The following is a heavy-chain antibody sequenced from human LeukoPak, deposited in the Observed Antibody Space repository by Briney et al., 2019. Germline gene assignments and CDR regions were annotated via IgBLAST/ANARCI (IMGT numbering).Heavy chain of an antibody. CDR2: ISGGAST. CDR3: AKADKYDFWSGYSYYFDY. J-gene: IGHJ4*02. CDR1: GFAFSSYA. D-gene: IGHD3-3*01. V-gene: IGHV3-23*01. Sequence: GGSLRLSCAASGFAFSSYAMNWVRQAPGKGLEWVSGISGGASTYYADSVKGRFTISRDNSKNTLYLQMNSLRAEDAAVYYCAKADKYDFWSGYSYYFDYWGQGTLVTVSS.